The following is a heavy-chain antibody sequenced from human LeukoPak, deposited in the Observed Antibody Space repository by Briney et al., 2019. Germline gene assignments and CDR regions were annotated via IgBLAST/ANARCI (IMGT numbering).Heavy chain of an antibody. CDR2: IYYSGST. CDR1: GGSISSSSYY. V-gene: IGHV4-39*01. Sequence: SETLSLTCTVSGGSISSSSYYWGWIRQPPGKGLEWIGSIYYSGSTYYNPSLKSRVTISVDTSKDQFSLKLSSVTAADTAVYYCARHISTGARRNYYFDYWGQGTLVTVSS. D-gene: IGHD6-6*01. CDR3: ARHISTGARRNYYFDY. J-gene: IGHJ4*02.